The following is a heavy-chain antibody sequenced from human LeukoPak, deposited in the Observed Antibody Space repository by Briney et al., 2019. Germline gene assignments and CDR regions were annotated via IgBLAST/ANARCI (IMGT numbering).Heavy chain of an antibody. CDR3: ARDTPRKDYYGSGSYFDY. CDR1: GFTFSSYS. J-gene: IGHJ4*02. V-gene: IGHV3-48*04. Sequence: GGSLRLSCAASGFTFSSYSMNWVRQAPGKGLEWVSYISSSSSTIYYADSVKGRFTISRDNAKNSLYLQMNSLRAEDTAVYYCARDTPRKDYYGSGSYFDYWGQGTLVTVST. CDR2: ISSSSSTI. D-gene: IGHD3-10*01.